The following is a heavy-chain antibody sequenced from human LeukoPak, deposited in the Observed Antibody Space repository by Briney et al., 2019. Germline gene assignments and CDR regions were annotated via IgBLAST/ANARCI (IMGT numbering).Heavy chain of an antibody. CDR1: GFTFSSYW. CDR3: AKESFIPYYYDSSGYVDY. CDR2: INSDGSST. V-gene: IGHV3-74*01. Sequence: GGSLRLSCAASGFTFSSYWMHWVRQAPGKGLVWVSRINSDGSSTSYADSVKGRFTISRDNSKNTLYLQMNSLRAEDTAVYYCAKESFIPYYYDSSGYVDYWGQGTLVTVSS. D-gene: IGHD3-22*01. J-gene: IGHJ4*02.